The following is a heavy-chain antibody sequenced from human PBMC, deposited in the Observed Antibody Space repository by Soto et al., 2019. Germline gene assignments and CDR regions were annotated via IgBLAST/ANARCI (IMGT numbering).Heavy chain of an antibody. D-gene: IGHD2-15*01. CDR3: AKGIVVVVAAPLGYYLDY. J-gene: IGHJ4*02. CDR2: ISGSGGST. CDR1: GFTFSSYA. Sequence: GSLRLSCAASGFTFSSYAMSLGRQTPGKGLEWVSAISGSGGSTYYADSVKGRFTISRDNSKNTMYLQMNSLRAEDTAVYYCAKGIVVVVAAPLGYYLDYWGQGTLVTVSS. V-gene: IGHV3-23*01.